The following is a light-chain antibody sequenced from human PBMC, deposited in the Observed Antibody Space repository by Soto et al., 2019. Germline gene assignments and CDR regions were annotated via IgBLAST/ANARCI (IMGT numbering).Light chain of an antibody. CDR2: GAS. CDR3: QQRSNWPYT. J-gene: IGKJ2*01. V-gene: IGKV3-11*01. Sequence: VMTQAPATLSVSPGERATLSCRASQTINNNVAWYQLKDGQVPRLVIYGASTRATDIPARFSGSGSGTEFTLTISSLEPEDFAVYYCQQRSNWPYTFXQGTKVDIK. CDR1: QTINNN.